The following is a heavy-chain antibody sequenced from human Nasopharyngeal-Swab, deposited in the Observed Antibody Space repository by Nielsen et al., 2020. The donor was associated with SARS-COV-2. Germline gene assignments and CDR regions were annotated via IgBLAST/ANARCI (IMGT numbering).Heavy chain of an antibody. Sequence: GESLKISCGGPGFPFSDYWMSWVRQSPEKGLEWVANIKQDGTLKSYVDSVKGRFIISRDNAKNSLDLQMNSLRVEDTAVYYCVRNELWGQGTLVTVS. CDR2: IKQDGTLK. CDR3: VRNEL. V-gene: IGHV3-7*03. D-gene: IGHD1-7*01. CDR1: GFPFSDYW. J-gene: IGHJ4*02.